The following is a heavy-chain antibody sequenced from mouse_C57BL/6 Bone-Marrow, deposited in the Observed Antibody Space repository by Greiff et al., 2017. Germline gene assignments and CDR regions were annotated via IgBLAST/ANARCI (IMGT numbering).Heavy chain of an antibody. Sequence: EVKLMESGPGLVKPSQSLSLTCSVTGYSITSGYYWNWIRQFPGNTLEWMGYISYDGSNNYNPSLKNRISITRDTSKNQFFLKLNSVTTEDTATYYCARGGYCDCRLAYWGQGTLVTVSA. V-gene: IGHV3-6*01. CDR2: ISYDGSN. CDR3: ARGGYCDCRLAY. D-gene: IGHD1-1*01. CDR1: GYSITSGYY. J-gene: IGHJ3*01.